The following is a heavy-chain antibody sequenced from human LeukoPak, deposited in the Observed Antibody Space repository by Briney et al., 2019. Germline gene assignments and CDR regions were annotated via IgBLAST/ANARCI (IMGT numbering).Heavy chain of an antibody. J-gene: IGHJ6*02. CDR2: ISASGGST. CDR1: GFTFRSYA. Sequence: GGSLRLSCAASGFTFRSYAMSWVRQARGTGLEWVSGISASGGSTYYADSVKGRFTISRDNSKDTLYLLMNSLRAEDTAVFYCARVSGDYYYYYGMDVWGQGTTVTVS. CDR3: ARVSGDYYYYYGMDV. D-gene: IGHD4-17*01. V-gene: IGHV3-23*01.